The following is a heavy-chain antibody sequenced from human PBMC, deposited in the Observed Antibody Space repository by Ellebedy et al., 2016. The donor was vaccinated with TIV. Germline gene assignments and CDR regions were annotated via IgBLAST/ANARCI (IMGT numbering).Heavy chain of an antibody. Sequence: ASVKVSXXASGYTFTSYGISWVRQAPGQGLEWMGWISAYNGNTNYAQKLQGRVTMTTDTSTSTAYMELRSLRSDDTAVYYCARLKTYSGSSDFDYWGQGTLVTVSS. CDR1: GYTFTSYG. D-gene: IGHD1-26*01. V-gene: IGHV1-18*04. CDR2: ISAYNGNT. J-gene: IGHJ4*02. CDR3: ARLKTYSGSSDFDY.